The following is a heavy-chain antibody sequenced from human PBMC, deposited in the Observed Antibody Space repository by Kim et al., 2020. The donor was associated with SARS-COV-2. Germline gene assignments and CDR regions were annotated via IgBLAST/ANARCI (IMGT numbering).Heavy chain of an antibody. CDR2: IDPSDSYT. CDR3: ARLRSGYYGDTHYYFDY. J-gene: IGHJ4*02. D-gene: IGHD4-17*01. Sequence: GESLKISCKGSGYSFTSYWISWVRQMPGKGLEWMGRIDPSDSYTNYSPSFQGHVTISADKSISTAYLQWSSLKASDTAMYYCARLRSGYYGDTHYYFDYWGQGTLVTVSS. CDR1: GYSFTSYW. V-gene: IGHV5-10-1*01.